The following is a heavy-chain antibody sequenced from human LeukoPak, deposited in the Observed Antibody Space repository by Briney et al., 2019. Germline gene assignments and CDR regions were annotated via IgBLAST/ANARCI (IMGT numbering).Heavy chain of an antibody. Sequence: SETLSLTCTVSGGSISSGDYYWSWIRQPPGKGLEWIGYIYYSGSTYYNPSLKSRVTISVDTSKNQFSLKLSSVTAADTAVYYCARPLSDYYDSSGYYQPPYFDYWGQGTLVTVSS. D-gene: IGHD3-22*01. CDR3: ARPLSDYYDSSGYYQPPYFDY. J-gene: IGHJ4*02. V-gene: IGHV4-30-4*08. CDR2: IYYSGST. CDR1: GGSISSGDYY.